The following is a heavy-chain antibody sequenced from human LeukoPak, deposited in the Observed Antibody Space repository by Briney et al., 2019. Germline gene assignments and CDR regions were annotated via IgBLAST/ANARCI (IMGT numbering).Heavy chain of an antibody. Sequence: PSETLSLTCTVSGGSIGKTSYYWGWIRQPPGKGLEWIGYIYHSGSTYYNPSLKSRVTISVDRSKNQFSLKLSSVTAADTAVYYCASYYYDSSGYYAFDYWGQGTLVTVSS. CDR1: GGSIGKTSYY. CDR2: IYHSGST. J-gene: IGHJ4*02. D-gene: IGHD3-22*01. CDR3: ASYYYDSSGYYAFDY. V-gene: IGHV4-39*07.